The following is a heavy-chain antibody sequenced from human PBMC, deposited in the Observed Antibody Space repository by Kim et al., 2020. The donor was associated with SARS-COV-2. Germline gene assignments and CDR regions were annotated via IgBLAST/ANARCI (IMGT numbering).Heavy chain of an antibody. CDR3: ARRVSMGISTSTDPSNWLDP. CDR2: VSHSGST. J-gene: IGHJ5*02. V-gene: IGHV4-59*08. Sequence: SFWNWLRQSPGKGLEWIGHVSHSGSTVYNPSLESRVTILIDTSKNQFSLKLTSVTAADTAMYYCARRVSMGISTSTDPSNWLDPWGQGTLAT. D-gene: IGHD3-10*01. CDR1: SF.